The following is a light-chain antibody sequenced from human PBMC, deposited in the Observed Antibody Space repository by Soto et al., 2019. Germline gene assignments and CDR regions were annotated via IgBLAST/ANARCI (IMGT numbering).Light chain of an antibody. J-gene: IGKJ1*01. CDR2: GAS. CDR3: QQYNVWPPLT. CDR1: QSIGTS. V-gene: IGKV3-15*01. Sequence: EVVMTQSPVTLSVSPGERATLSCRASQSIGTSLAWYQQKPGQAPSLLIYGASTRATGIPARFTGSGSGTEFTLTITRLQSEDFAVYYCQQYNVWPPLTFGQGTKVDFK.